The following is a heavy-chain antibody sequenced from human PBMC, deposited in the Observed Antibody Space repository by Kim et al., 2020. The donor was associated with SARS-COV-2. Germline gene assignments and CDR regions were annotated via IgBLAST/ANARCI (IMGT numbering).Heavy chain of an antibody. CDR1: GFTFSSSV. Sequence: GGSLRLSCAASGFTFSSSVVSWVRQTPGKGLQWVSAFSGSDDRKYYADFLMGRFTISRDTSKNTLYLQMNSLRVEDTAVYYCVKEEWFGESRPKFDPWGQGTLVTVSS. V-gene: IGHV3-23*01. CDR2: FSGSDDRK. D-gene: IGHD3-10*01. J-gene: IGHJ5*02. CDR3: VKEEWFGESRPKFDP.